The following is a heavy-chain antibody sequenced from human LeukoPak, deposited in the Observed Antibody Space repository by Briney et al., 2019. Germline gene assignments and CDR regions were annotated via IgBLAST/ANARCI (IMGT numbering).Heavy chain of an antibody. CDR3: ARWDAYSSSDDAFDI. CDR2: IKQDGSEK. Sequence: GGSLRLSCAASGFTFSSYWMSWVRQAPGKGLEWVANIKQDGSEKYYVDSVKGRFTISRDNAKNSLYLQMNSLRAEDTAVYYCARWDAYSSSDDAFDIWGQGTMVTVSS. J-gene: IGHJ3*02. V-gene: IGHV3-7*01. CDR1: GFTFSSYW. D-gene: IGHD6-6*01.